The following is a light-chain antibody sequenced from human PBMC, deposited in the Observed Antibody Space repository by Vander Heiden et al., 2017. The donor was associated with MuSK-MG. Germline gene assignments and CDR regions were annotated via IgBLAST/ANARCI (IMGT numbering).Light chain of an antibody. J-gene: IGKJ4*01. CDR1: QSVLYSSSNKNY. V-gene: IGKV4-1*01. CDR2: WAS. CDR3: QQYHRNFPIT. Sequence: DIVMTQSPDSLAVSLGERATINCKSSQSVLYSSSNKNYLAWYQQKPGQPPKLLIYWASTRESGVPDRFSGSGYGTDFTLTISSRQAEDVAVYYCQQYHRNFPITFGGGTKVEI.